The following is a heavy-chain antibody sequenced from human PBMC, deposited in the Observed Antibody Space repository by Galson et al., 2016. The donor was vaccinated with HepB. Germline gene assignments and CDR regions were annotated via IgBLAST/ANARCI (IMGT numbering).Heavy chain of an antibody. CDR3: ARGRYGDYVSPFDY. CDR2: IYSGGST. J-gene: IGHJ4*02. V-gene: IGHV3-53*01. D-gene: IGHD4-17*01. Sequence: SLRLSCAASGFTVSSNYMTWVRQAPGKELEWVSVIYSGGSTYYADSVKGRFTISRDTSKNTLFLQMNSRRVEDTAVYYCARGRYGDYVSPFDYWGQGTLVTVSS. CDR1: GFTVSSNY.